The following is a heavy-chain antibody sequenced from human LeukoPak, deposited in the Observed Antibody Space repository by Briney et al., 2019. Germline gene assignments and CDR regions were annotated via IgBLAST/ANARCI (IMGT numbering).Heavy chain of an antibody. J-gene: IGHJ4*02. Sequence: ASVKLSCKASGGTFSSYAISWVRQSPGQGLEWMGGIIPIFVTATYAQTFQGRVTITADESTSTAYMELSSLRSEDTAVYYCAREEVVRAPPGPIDYWGEGTLVTVSS. V-gene: IGHV1-69*13. CDR2: IIPIFVTA. CDR3: AREEVVRAPPGPIDY. D-gene: IGHD1-26*01. CDR1: GGTFSSYA.